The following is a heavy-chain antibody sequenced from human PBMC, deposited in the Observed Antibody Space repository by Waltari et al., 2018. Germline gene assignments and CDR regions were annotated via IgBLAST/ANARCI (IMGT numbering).Heavy chain of an antibody. V-gene: IGHV4-59*08. CDR2: IYYSGST. J-gene: IGHJ6*03. Sequence: QVQLQESGPGLVKPSETLSLTCTVSGGSISSYYWSWIRQPPGKGLEWIGYIYYSGSTNSNPSRKSRVTISVDTSKNQFSLKLSSVTAADTAVYYCARSSQDYYYYYYMDVWGKGTTVTISS. CDR1: GGSISSYY. CDR3: ARSSQDYYYYYYMDV.